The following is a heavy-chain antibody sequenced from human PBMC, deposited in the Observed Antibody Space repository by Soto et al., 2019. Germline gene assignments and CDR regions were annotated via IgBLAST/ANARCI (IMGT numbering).Heavy chain of an antibody. V-gene: IGHV1-18*04. CDR2: ISVYNGDS. J-gene: IGHJ6*02. CDR1: GFTFSRSG. D-gene: IGHD2-21*01. CDR3: ASSIPVGDIFPNPWLMDI. Sequence: QLFQSGGEVKKPGASVKVACKAAGFTFSRSGFSWVRQAPGQGLEWMGWISVYNGDSKIAQTFQDRVTLTTDTSANTAYMELRTLRSDDTAVYYCASSIPVGDIFPNPWLMDIWCQGTT.